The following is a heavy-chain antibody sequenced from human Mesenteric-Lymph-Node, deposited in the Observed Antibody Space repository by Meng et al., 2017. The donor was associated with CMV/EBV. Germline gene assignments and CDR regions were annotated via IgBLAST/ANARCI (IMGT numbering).Heavy chain of an antibody. J-gene: IGHJ4*02. CDR2: IKRDRSEK. Sequence: GESLKISCAASGFTFSYYFMSWVRQAPGKGLEWVANIKRDRSEKYYVDSVKGRFTISRDNAKNSLFLQMNSLRVEDTAVYYCARDGGYYFDYWGQGTLVTVSS. D-gene: IGHD3-3*01. CDR1: GFTFSYYF. V-gene: IGHV3-7*01. CDR3: ARDGGYYFDY.